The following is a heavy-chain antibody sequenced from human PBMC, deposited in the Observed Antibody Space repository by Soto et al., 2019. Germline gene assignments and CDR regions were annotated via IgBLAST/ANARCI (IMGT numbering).Heavy chain of an antibody. V-gene: IGHV4-4*07. Sequence: PSETLSLTCTVSGGSISSYYWSWIRQPAGKGLEWIGLIYTSGSTNYNPSLKSRVTMSVDTSKNQFSLKLSSVTAADTAVYYCASLATNWNYVFGPWGQGTLVTVSS. CDR2: IYTSGST. CDR3: ASLATNWNYVFGP. CDR1: GGSISSYY. J-gene: IGHJ5*02. D-gene: IGHD1-7*01.